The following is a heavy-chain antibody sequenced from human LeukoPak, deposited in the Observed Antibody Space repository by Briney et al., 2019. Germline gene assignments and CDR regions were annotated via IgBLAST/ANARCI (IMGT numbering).Heavy chain of an antibody. CDR1: GVSISSGSNY. Sequence: PSETLSLTCSVSGVSISSGSNYWGWIRQPPGKTLEWIGSIYSSGSTYYTPSLKSRVTLSVDTSKNQFSLKLNSVTAADTAVYYCARLFFAFGESYYYSYYMDVWGKGTTVSISS. CDR3: ARLFFAFGESYYYSYYMDV. V-gene: IGHV4-39*07. D-gene: IGHD3-10*01. CDR2: IYSSGST. J-gene: IGHJ6*03.